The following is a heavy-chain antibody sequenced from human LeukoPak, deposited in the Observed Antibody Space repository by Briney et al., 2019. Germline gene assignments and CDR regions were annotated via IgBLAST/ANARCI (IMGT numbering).Heavy chain of an antibody. J-gene: IGHJ4*02. Sequence: SETLSLTCTVSGGSISSGGYYWSWIRQHPGKGLEWIGYIYYSGSTYYNPSLKSRVTISVDTSKNQFSLKLSSVTAADTAVYYCARAGLRYSSGLPANFDYWGQGTLVTVSS. CDR3: ARAGLRYSSGLPANFDY. CDR2: IYYSGST. V-gene: IGHV4-31*03. D-gene: IGHD6-19*01. CDR1: GGSISSGGYY.